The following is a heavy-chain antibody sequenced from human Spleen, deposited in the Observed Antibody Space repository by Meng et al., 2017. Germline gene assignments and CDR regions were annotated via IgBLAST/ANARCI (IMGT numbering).Heavy chain of an antibody. V-gene: IGHV4-59*01. CDR2: IYYSGTT. Sequence: SETLSLTCTVSGGSINNYYWSWIRQPPGKGLEWIGYIYYSGTTDYNPSLKSRVTISVDTSKNQFSLKLRSVTAADTAVYYCARGRGGSGWYGNYWGQGTLVTVSS. D-gene: IGHD6-19*01. CDR1: GGSINNYY. CDR3: ARGRGGSGWYGNY. J-gene: IGHJ4*02.